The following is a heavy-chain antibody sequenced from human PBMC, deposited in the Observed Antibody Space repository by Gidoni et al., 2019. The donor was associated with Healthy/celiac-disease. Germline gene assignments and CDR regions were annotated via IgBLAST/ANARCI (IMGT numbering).Heavy chain of an antibody. D-gene: IGHD3-10*01. J-gene: IGHJ4*02. CDR3: ARGPIPYYGSGSYYNSYFDY. CDR1: GGSFSGYY. V-gene: IGHV4-34*01. CDR2: INHSGST. Sequence: QVQLQQWGAGLLKPSETLSLTCAVYGGSFSGYYWSWIRQPPGKGLEWIGEINHSGSTNYNPSLKSRVTISVDTSKTQFSLKLSSVTAADTAVYYCARGPIPYYGSGSYYNSYFDYWGQGTLVTVSS.